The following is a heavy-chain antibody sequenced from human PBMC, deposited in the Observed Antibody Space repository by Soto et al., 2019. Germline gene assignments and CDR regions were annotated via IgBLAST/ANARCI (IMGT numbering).Heavy chain of an antibody. J-gene: IGHJ3*02. Sequence: SETLSLTCTVSGGSISSSSYYWGWIRQPPGKGLEWIGSIYYSGSTYYNPSLKSRVTISVDTSKNQFSLKLSSVTAADTAVYYCARAWVIVVVMLHDAFDIWGQGTMVTVSS. V-gene: IGHV4-39*01. CDR3: ARAWVIVVVMLHDAFDI. CDR2: IYYSGST. D-gene: IGHD3-22*01. CDR1: GGSISSSSYY.